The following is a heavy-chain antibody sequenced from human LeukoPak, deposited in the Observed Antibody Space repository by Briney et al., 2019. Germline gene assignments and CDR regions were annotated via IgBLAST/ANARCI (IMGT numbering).Heavy chain of an antibody. CDR2: IRYDGSNK. Sequence: GGSLRLSCAASGFTFSSYGMHWVRQAPGKGLEWVAFIRYDGSNKYYADSVKGRFTISRDNSKNTLYLQMNRLRAEDTAVYYCAKGILRYGDYPNWGQGTLVTVSS. CDR3: AKGILRYGDYPN. CDR1: GFTFSSYG. V-gene: IGHV3-30*02. J-gene: IGHJ4*02. D-gene: IGHD4-17*01.